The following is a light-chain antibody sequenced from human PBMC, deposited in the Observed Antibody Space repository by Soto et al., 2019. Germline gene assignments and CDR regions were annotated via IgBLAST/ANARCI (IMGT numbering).Light chain of an antibody. CDR3: QKYNTAPQT. CDR1: QGIIDY. CDR2: AAS. Sequence: DIQMTQSPSSLSASVGDRVTITCRASQGIIDYVAWFQQKPGKAPKLLIYAASTLQSGVPSRFSVSGSGTDFTLTIISLQPEDVATYYWQKYNTAPQTFGQGTKVEIK. J-gene: IGKJ1*01. V-gene: IGKV1-27*01.